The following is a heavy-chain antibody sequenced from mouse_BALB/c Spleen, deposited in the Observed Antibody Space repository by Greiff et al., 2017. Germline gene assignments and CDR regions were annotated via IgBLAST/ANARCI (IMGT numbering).Heavy chain of an antibody. V-gene: IGHV3-6*02. CDR3: ARDRGIGGYFDY. CDR2: ISYDGSN. Sequence: DVQLQESGPGLVKPSQSLSLTCSVTGYSITSGYYWNWIRQFPGNKLEWMGYISYDGSNNYNPSLKNRISITRDTSKNQFFLKLNSVTTEDTATYYCARDRGIGGYFDYWGQGTTLTVSS. CDR1: GYSITSGYY. D-gene: IGHD2-14*01. J-gene: IGHJ2*01.